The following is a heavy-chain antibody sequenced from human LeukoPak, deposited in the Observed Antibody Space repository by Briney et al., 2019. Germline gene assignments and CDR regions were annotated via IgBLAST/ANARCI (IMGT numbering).Heavy chain of an antibody. Sequence: SETLSLTCAVYGGSFSGYYWSWIRQPPGKGLEWIGEINHSGSTNYNPSLKSRVTISVDTSKNQFSLKLSSVTAADTAVYYCARGALFKVVVPAAIPYWGQGTLVTVSS. CDR1: GGSFSGYY. D-gene: IGHD2-2*01. J-gene: IGHJ4*02. CDR3: ARGALFKVVVPAAIPY. CDR2: INHSGST. V-gene: IGHV4-34*01.